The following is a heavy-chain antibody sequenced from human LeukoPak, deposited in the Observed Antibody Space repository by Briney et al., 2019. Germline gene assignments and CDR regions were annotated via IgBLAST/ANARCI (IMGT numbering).Heavy chain of an antibody. CDR3: ASKVTTGY. CDR2: IYSGGTT. CDR1: GLTVSSTY. Sequence: PGGSLRLSCVISGLTVSSTYMSWVRQAPGKGLEWVAVIYSGGTTNYADSVKGRFIVYRDSSKNTLYLQMNSLRAEDTAVYYYASKVTTGYWGQGTLVTVSS. V-gene: IGHV3-66*01. J-gene: IGHJ4*02. D-gene: IGHD4-17*01.